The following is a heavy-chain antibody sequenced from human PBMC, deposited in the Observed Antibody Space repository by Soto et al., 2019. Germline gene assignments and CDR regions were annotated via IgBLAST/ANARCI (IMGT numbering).Heavy chain of an antibody. J-gene: IGHJ4*02. D-gene: IGHD3-3*01. CDR2: INPSGGGT. V-gene: IGHV1-46*01. CDR3: ARERRDDFWSGPSNY. Sequence: GASVKVSCKASGYSFTNYYMHWVRQAPGQGLEWVGIINPSGGGTSYAQKFQGRVTMTRDTSTSTVYMELSSLRSEDTAVYYCARERRDDFWSGPSNYWGKGTLVTVPS. CDR1: GYSFTNYY.